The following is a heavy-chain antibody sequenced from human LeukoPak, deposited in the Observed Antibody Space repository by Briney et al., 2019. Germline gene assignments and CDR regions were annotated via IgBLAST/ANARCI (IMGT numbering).Heavy chain of an antibody. CDR1: GGSFSGYY. Sequence: SETLSLTCAVYGGSFSGYYWSWIRQPPGKGLEWIGEINHSGSTNYNPSLKSRVTISVDTSKNQFSLKLSSVTAADMAVYYCARQSNIVATTGYFDYWGQGTLVTASS. D-gene: IGHD5-12*01. J-gene: IGHJ4*02. CDR2: INHSGST. CDR3: ARQSNIVATTGYFDY. V-gene: IGHV4-34*01.